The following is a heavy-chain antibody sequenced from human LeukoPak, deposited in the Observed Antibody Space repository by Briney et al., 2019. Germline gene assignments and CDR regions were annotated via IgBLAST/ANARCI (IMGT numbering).Heavy chain of an antibody. CDR3: AKGVGEMATILFFDY. J-gene: IGHJ4*02. Sequence: GGSLRLSCAASGFTFNTYGIHWVRQAPGKGPEWVAFIRYDGSNKHYADSVKGRFTISRDNSKNTLYLQMNSLRAEDTAVYYCAKGVGEMATILFFDYWGQGTLVTVSS. V-gene: IGHV3-30*02. D-gene: IGHD5-24*01. CDR1: GFTFNTYG. CDR2: IRYDGSNK.